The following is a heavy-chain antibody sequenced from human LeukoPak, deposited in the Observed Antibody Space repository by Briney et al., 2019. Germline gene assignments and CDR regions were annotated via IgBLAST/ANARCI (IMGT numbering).Heavy chain of an antibody. J-gene: IGHJ6*02. CDR3: ARDPRVAAAGTRSDYYYYGMDV. CDR1: GFTFSSYS. Sequence: GGSLRLSCAASGFTFSSYSMNWVRQAPGKGLEWVSYISSSSSTIYYADSVKGRLTISRDNAKNSLYLQMNSLRAEDTAVYYCARDPRVAAAGTRSDYYYYGMDVWGQGTTVTVSS. D-gene: IGHD6-13*01. CDR2: ISSSSSTI. V-gene: IGHV3-48*01.